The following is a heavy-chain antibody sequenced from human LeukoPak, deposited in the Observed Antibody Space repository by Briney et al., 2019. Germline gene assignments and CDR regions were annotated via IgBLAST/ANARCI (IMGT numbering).Heavy chain of an antibody. D-gene: IGHD5-18*01. V-gene: IGHV3-48*04. CDR2: ISSSGSSI. Sequence: PGGSLRLSCAASGFTFSSYWMSWVRQAPGKGLEWVSYISSSGSSIYYADSVKGRLTISRDNAKNSLYLQMDSLRAEDTAVYYCAREASGYSYGLDAFDIWGQGTMVTVSS. CDR3: AREASGYSYGLDAFDI. J-gene: IGHJ3*02. CDR1: GFTFSSYW.